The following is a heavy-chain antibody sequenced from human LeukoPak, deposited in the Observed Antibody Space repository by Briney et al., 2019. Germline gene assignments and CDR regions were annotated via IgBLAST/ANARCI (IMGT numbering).Heavy chain of an antibody. CDR1: GLTFSRHG. J-gene: IGHJ4*02. CDR2: ISNDGSKI. D-gene: IGHD3-22*01. Sequence: SGGSLRLSCTASGLTFSRHGMHWVRQAPGKGLEWVAVISNDGSKIYYADSVKGRFTISRDNSKNSLYLQMNSLRVEDTAVYYCAKGDYYDSPREDFDYWGQGTLVTVSS. V-gene: IGHV3-30*18. CDR3: AKGDYYDSPREDFDY.